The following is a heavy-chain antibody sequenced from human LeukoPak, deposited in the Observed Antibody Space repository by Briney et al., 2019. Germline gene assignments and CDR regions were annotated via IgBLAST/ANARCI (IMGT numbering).Heavy chain of an antibody. Sequence: SVKASCKASGGTFSSYAISWVRQAPGQGPEWMGGIIPIFGTANYAQKFQGRDTITADESTSTAYMELSSLRSEDTAVYYCARGEQFLEWLFGYWGQGTLVTVSS. J-gene: IGHJ4*02. V-gene: IGHV1-69*13. D-gene: IGHD3-3*01. CDR3: ARGEQFLEWLFGY. CDR1: GGTFSSYA. CDR2: IIPIFGTA.